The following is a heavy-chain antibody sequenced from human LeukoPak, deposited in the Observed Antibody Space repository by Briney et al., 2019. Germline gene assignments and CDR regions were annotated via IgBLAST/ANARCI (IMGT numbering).Heavy chain of an antibody. CDR3: AGGITSLAY. CDR1: GFTFSSYG. V-gene: IGHV3-30*03. Sequence: GGSLRLSCAASGFTFSSYGIHWVRQAPGKGLEWVAVISYDGSNKYYVDSVKGRFTISRDNSKNTLYLQMNSLRAEDTAVYYCAGGITSLAYWGQGTLVTVSS. D-gene: IGHD2-2*01. J-gene: IGHJ4*02. CDR2: ISYDGSNK.